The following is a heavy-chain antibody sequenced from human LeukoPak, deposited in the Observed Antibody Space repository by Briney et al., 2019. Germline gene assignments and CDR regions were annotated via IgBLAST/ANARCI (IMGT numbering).Heavy chain of an antibody. J-gene: IGHJ6*03. V-gene: IGHV4-34*01. Sequence: SETLSLTCAVYGGSFSGYYWSWIRQPPGKGLEWIGEINHSGTTNYNSSLKSRVTVSVDTSKNQFSLKLSSVTAADKAVYYCARRYSGSYGLYSHHSMDVWGKGTTVTISS. D-gene: IGHD1-26*01. CDR2: INHSGTT. CDR3: ARRYSGSYGLYSHHSMDV. CDR1: GGSFSGYY.